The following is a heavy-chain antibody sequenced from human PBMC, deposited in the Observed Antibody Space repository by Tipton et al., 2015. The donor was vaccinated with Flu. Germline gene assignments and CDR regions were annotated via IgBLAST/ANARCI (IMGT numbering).Heavy chain of an antibody. Sequence: QLVQSGAEVKKPGESLKISCKGSGYTFTNYWIGWVRQMPGKGLEWVGIIYPGDSDTRYSPSFQGQVTISADESISTAYLQWSSLKAPDPAMYSCARHLSGSYVSPRAYWGQGTPVTVSS. D-gene: IGHD1-26*01. CDR1: GYTFTNYW. CDR3: ARHLSGSYVSPRAY. V-gene: IGHV5-51*01. CDR2: IYPGDSDT. J-gene: IGHJ4*02.